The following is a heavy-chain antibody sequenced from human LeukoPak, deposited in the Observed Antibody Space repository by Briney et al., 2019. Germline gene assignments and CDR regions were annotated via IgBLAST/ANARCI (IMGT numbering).Heavy chain of an antibody. CDR3: ARGARDGYPYYFDY. CDR2: ISSSSSYI. CDR1: GFTFSSYS. J-gene: IGHJ4*02. D-gene: IGHD5-24*01. V-gene: IGHV3-21*01. Sequence: GGSLRLSCAASGFTFSSYSMNWVRQAPGKGLEWVSSISSSSSYIYYADSVKGRFTISRDNAKNSLYLQMNSLRAEDTAVYYCARGARDGYPYYFDYWGQGTLVTVSS.